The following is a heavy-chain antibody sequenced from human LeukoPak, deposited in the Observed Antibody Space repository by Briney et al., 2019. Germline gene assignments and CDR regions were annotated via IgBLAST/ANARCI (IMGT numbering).Heavy chain of an antibody. CDR2: ISAYNGNT. CDR1: GYTFTRYG. Sequence: GGSVKVSCKPSGYTFTRYGISWVRQAPGQRLEWMGWISAYNGNTNYAQKLQGRVTMTTDTSTSTAYMELRSLGSDDTAVYYCARVYGDNWFDPWGQGTLVTVSS. CDR3: ARVYGDNWFDP. J-gene: IGHJ5*02. D-gene: IGHD5/OR15-5a*01. V-gene: IGHV1-18*01.